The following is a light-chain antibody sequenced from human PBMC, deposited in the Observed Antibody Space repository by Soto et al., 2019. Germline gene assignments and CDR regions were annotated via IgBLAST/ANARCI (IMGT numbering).Light chain of an antibody. CDR3: AAWDDSLIGYV. J-gene: IGLJ1*01. CDR1: SSNVGSNT. V-gene: IGLV1-44*01. CDR2: SND. Sequence: QSVVTQPPSASGTPGQRVTVSCSGSSSNVGSNTINWYQQLPGKAPRLLIYSNDRRPSGVPDRFSGSKSGTSASLAISGLQSEDEADYYCAAWDDSLIGYVFGTGTKLTVL.